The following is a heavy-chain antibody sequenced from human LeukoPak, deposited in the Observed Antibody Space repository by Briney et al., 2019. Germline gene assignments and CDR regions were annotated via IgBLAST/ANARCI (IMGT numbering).Heavy chain of an antibody. J-gene: IGHJ3*02. D-gene: IGHD2-15*01. V-gene: IGHV3-48*01. CDR1: GFTVSSNY. CDR2: ISSSSSTI. Sequence: GGSLRLSCAASGFTVSSNYMSWVRQAPGKGLEWVSYISSSSSTIYYADSVKGRFTISRDNAKNSLYLQMNSLRAEDTAVYYCATYSRDIWGQGTMVTVSS. CDR3: ATYSRDI.